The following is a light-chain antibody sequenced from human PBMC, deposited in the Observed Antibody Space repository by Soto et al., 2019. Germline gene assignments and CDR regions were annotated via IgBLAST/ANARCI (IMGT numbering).Light chain of an antibody. Sequence: NFMLTQPHSVSESPGKTITISCTRSSGSIASNFVQWYQQRPGSAPTAVIYEDNRRPSGVPDRFSGSIDTSSNSASLTISGLKTEDEADYYCQSYDSRMEVFGRGTK. CDR3: QSYDSRMEV. CDR2: EDN. J-gene: IGLJ1*01. V-gene: IGLV6-57*03. CDR1: SGSIASNF.